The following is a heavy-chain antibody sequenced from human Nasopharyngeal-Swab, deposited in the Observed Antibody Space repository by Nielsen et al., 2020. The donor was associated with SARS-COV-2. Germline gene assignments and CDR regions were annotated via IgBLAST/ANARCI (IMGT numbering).Heavy chain of an antibody. D-gene: IGHD3-9*01. CDR3: ARYNDILTGYPQFDP. CDR2: IYTSGST. CDR1: GGSISSYY. V-gene: IGHV4-4*08. Sequence: SETLSLTCTVSGGSISSYYWSWIRQPPGKGLEWIGYIYTSGSTNYNPSLKSRVTVSVDTSKNQFSLKLSSVTAADTAVYYCARYNDILTGYPQFDPWGQGTLVTVSS. J-gene: IGHJ5*02.